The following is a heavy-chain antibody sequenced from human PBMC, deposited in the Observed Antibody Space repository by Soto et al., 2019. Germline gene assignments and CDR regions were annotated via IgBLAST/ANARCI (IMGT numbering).Heavy chain of an antibody. CDR2: ISAYSSNT. J-gene: IGHJ6*02. CDR3: AQTTVTTYYYYGMDV. CDR1: GYIFTNFG. D-gene: IGHD4-17*01. Sequence: QVQLVQSGAEVKKPGASVKVSCKASGYIFTNFGISWVRQAPGQGLEWMGWISAYSSNTNYAQKLQGRVTMTTDTSTSTAYRELRSLRSDDTAVYYCAQTTVTTYYYYGMDVWGQGTTVTVSS. V-gene: IGHV1-18*01.